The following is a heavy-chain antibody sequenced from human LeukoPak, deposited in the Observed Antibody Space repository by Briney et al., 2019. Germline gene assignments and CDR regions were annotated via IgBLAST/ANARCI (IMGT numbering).Heavy chain of an antibody. CDR2: IYSGGST. V-gene: IGHV3-66*01. D-gene: IGHD5-24*01. CDR3: ARMATSYYFDY. Sequence: GGSLRLSCAASGFTFSSYWMSWVRQAPGKGLEWVSVIYSGGSTYYADSVKGRFTISRDNSKNTLYLQMNSLRAEDTAVYYCARMATSYYFDYWGQGTLVTVSS. CDR1: GFTFSSYW. J-gene: IGHJ4*02.